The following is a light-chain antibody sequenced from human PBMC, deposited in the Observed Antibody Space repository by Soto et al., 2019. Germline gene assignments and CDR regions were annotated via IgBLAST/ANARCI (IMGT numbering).Light chain of an antibody. Sequence: AIRMTQSPSSFSASTGDRVTITCRASQGISSYLAWYQQKPGKAPKLLIYGASTLQSGVPSRFSGSGSGTDYTLTISSLQPEDFATYYCQQSYRTPTFGQGTRLEIK. V-gene: IGKV1-8*01. CDR2: GAS. J-gene: IGKJ5*01. CDR1: QGISSY. CDR3: QQSYRTPT.